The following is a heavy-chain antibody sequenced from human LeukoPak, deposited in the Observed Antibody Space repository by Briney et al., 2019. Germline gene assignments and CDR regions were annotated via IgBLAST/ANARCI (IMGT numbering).Heavy chain of an antibody. V-gene: IGHV4-59*01. Sequence: SETLSLTCTVSGGSISNYYWSWIRQPPGKGLEWIGYIYYSGSTYHNSPLRSRVTISLDTSKNQFSLKLNSVTAADTAVYYCARCGYGFATGYQFDSWGQGTLVTVSS. CDR3: ARCGYGFATGYQFDS. CDR2: IYYSGST. D-gene: IGHD5-18*01. J-gene: IGHJ4*02. CDR1: GGSISNYY.